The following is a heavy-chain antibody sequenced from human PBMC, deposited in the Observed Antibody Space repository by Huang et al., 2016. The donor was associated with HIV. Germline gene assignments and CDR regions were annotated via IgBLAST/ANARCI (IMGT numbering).Heavy chain of an antibody. CDR3: AKDHDCSFAY. CDR2: ILYDGIDE. CDR1: GFTFSTCN. J-gene: IGHJ4*02. D-gene: IGHD2-21*02. V-gene: IGHV3-30*02. Sequence: GTVQPGGSLRVSCAASGFTFSTCNIHWVRQYPGKGLEWVAFILYDGIDESNADTVIDLFTLPGDNTINTLYKRSNIMAEEDAAGYFWAKDHDCSFAYWGQGTLVTVSS.